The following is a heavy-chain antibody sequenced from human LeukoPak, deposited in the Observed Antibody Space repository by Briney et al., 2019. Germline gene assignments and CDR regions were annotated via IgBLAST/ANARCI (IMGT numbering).Heavy chain of an antibody. D-gene: IGHD6-19*01. Sequence: SETLSLTCTVSGASISSYYWSWIRQPPGKGLEWIASIYYSGSTKYNPSLKSRLTISVDTSKDQFSLRLSTVTAADTAVYYCARGGKYTSGLFDYWGQGTLVTVSS. CDR2: IYYSGST. CDR3: ARGGKYTSGLFDY. V-gene: IGHV4-59*01. CDR1: GASISSYY. J-gene: IGHJ4*02.